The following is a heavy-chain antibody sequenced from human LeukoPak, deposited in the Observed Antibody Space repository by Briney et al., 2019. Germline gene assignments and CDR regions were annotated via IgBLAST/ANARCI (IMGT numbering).Heavy chain of an antibody. CDR1: GYSFTSYW. D-gene: IGHD6-13*01. J-gene: IGHJ4*02. CDR2: IYPGDSDT. CDR3: ARVQQLVLGARSFYY. V-gene: IGHV5-51*01. Sequence: GESLKFSCKGSGYSFTSYWIGWVRQMPGKGLEWMGIIYPGDSDTRYSPSFQGQVTISADKSISTAYLQWSSLKASDTAMYYFARVQQLVLGARSFYYRGPGTPVTVSP.